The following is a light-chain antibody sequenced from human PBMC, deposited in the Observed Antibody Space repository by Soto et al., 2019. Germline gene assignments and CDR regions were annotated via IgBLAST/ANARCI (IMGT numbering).Light chain of an antibody. V-gene: IGKV1-17*01. CDR3: LQHDTYPRT. CDR1: QVIRNT. CDR2: AVS. Sequence: DSQMTQSPYSLSASVGDRVTITCRASQVIRNTLGWYQQKPGSAPKRLIYAVSSLQSGVPSRFSGGGSGTDFTLTISSLQPEDFAAYYCLQHDTYPRTIGGGTKVEIK. J-gene: IGKJ4*01.